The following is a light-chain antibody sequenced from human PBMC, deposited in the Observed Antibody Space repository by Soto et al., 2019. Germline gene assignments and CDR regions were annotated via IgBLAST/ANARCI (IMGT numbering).Light chain of an antibody. CDR3: SSFAGRHNLV. Sequence: QSVLTQPPSASLSPGQSVTISCTGTSSDVGGYNYVSWYQHHPGKAPKLIIFEVTKRPSGVPDRFSGSKSGNTASLTVSGLQAEDEADYHCSSFAGRHNLVFGTRTKVTVL. CDR1: SSDVGGYNY. J-gene: IGLJ1*01. CDR2: EVT. V-gene: IGLV2-8*01.